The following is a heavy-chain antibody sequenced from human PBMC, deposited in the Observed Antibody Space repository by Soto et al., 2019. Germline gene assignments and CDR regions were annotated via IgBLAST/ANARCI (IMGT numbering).Heavy chain of an antibody. CDR3: ARSSLTYFEF. CDR1: GFTFSDYH. V-gene: IGHV3-11*01. CDR2: ISGSGSTT. Sequence: QVHLEESGGGLVKPGGSLRLSCTASGFTFSDYHMSWIRQAPGKGLEWLAYISGSGSTTYYTDSVKGRFAISRDNARTSLYLQINSLRVEDSAVYYCARSSLTYFEFWGQGTLVTVSS. J-gene: IGHJ4*02.